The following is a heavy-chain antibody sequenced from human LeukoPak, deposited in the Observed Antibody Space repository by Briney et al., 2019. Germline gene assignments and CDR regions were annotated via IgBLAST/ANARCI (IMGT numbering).Heavy chain of an antibody. CDR1: GFTVSSNY. J-gene: IGHJ4*02. CDR3: ARDMGTGSGWSLGGYFDY. CDR2: IYSGGST. Sequence: PGGSLRLSCAASGFTVSSNYMSWVRQAPGKGLEWVSVIYSGGSTYYADSVKGRFTISRDNSKNTLYLRMNSLRAEDTAVYYCARDMGTGSGWSLGGYFDYWGQGTLVTVSS. D-gene: IGHD6-19*01. V-gene: IGHV3-53*01.